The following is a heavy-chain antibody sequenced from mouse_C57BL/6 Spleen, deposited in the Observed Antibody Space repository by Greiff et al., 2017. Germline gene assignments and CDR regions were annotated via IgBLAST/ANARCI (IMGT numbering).Heavy chain of an antibody. CDR2: IDPSDSYT. V-gene: IGHV1-50*01. J-gene: IGHJ2*01. D-gene: IGHD1-1*01. Sequence: QVQLQQPGAELVKPGASVKLSCKASGYTFTSYWMQWVKQRPGQGLEWIGEIDPSDSYTNYNQKFKGKATLTVDTSSSTAYMQLSSLTSEDSAVYCCARGGGSSYGDYWGQGTTLTVSS. CDR1: GYTFTSYW. CDR3: ARGGGSSYGDY.